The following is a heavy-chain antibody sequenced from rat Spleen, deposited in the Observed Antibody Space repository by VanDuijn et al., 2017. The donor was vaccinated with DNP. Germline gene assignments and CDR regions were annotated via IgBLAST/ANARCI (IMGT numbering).Heavy chain of an antibody. CDR3: ARRRLPYWYFDF. CDR2: INTGSGGT. D-gene: IGHD1-4*01. V-gene: IGHV1-43*01. CDR1: GNTFTSYY. Sequence: QVQLQQSGAELARPGSSVKISCKASGNTFTSYYISWIKQTTGQGLEYIGYINTGSGGTNFNEKFKGKATMTVDISSSTAFMQLSSLTRDDSAVYYCARRRLPYWYFDFWGPGTMVTLSS. J-gene: IGHJ1*01.